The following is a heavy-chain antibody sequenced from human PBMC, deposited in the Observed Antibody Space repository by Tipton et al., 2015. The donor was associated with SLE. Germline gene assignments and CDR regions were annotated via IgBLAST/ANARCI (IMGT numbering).Heavy chain of an antibody. CDR2: IYYTGST. Sequence: TLSLTCIVSGGSISSFYWGWIRQPPGKGLEWIGFIYYTGSTTYNPSLKSRVTIALDTSKKQISLRLSSVTAADTAVYCCARGSPFMEWERNWFDPWGQGTLVTVSS. CDR3: ARGSPFMEWERNWFDP. V-gene: IGHV4-59*01. CDR1: GGSISSFY. J-gene: IGHJ5*02. D-gene: IGHD3-3*01.